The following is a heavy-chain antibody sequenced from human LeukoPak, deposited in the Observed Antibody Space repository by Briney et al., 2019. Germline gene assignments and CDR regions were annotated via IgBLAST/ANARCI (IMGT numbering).Heavy chain of an antibody. Sequence: SGGSLRLSCAASGFTFSSYAMSWVRHAPGKGLEWVSAISGSGGGTYYADSVKGRFTTSRDNSKNTLYLQMNSLRAEDTAVYYCAKDRAISWNDVEYFDLWGRGTLVTVSS. J-gene: IGHJ2*01. CDR1: GFTFSSYA. D-gene: IGHD1-1*01. CDR3: AKDRAISWNDVEYFDL. CDR2: ISGSGGGT. V-gene: IGHV3-23*01.